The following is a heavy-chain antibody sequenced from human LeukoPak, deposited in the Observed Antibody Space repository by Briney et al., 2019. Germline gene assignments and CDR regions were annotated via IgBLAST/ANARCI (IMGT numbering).Heavy chain of an antibody. CDR3: ASLAVVPAARGAFDI. J-gene: IGHJ3*02. CDR2: IVVGSGNT. CDR1: GFTFTSSA. D-gene: IGHD2-2*01. Sequence: SVKVSCKASGFTFTSSAMQWVRQARGQRLEWIGWIVVGSGNTNYAQKFQERVTITRDMSTSTAYMELSSLRSEDTAVYYCASLAVVPAARGAFDIWGQGTMVTVSS. V-gene: IGHV1-58*02.